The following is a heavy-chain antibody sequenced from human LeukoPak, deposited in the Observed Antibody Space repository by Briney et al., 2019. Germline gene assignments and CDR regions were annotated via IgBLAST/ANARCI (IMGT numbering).Heavy chain of an antibody. Sequence: GGSLRLSCAASGFTFSSYAMSWVRQAPGKGLEWVSSISGSGGSTNYADSVKGRFTISRDNSKNTLYLQMNSQRGEDTAVYYCARDHQPDTKEGYYFYYGLDVWGQGTTVTVSS. J-gene: IGHJ6*02. CDR2: ISGSGGST. CDR3: ARDHQPDTKEGYYFYYGLDV. V-gene: IGHV3-23*01. D-gene: IGHD1-14*01. CDR1: GFTFSSYA.